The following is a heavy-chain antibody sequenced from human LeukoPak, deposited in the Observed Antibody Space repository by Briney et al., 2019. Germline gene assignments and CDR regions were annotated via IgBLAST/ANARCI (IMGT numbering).Heavy chain of an antibody. Sequence: PSETLSLTCTVSGGSISSRSNYWGWIRQPPGKGLEWIGSIYYSGSTYYNPSLKSRVTISVDTSKNQFSLKLSSVTAADTAVYYCARQRDGSGSYFENWGQGTLVTVSS. D-gene: IGHD3-10*01. V-gene: IGHV4-39*01. CDR2: IYYSGST. J-gene: IGHJ4*02. CDR3: ARQRDGSGSYFEN. CDR1: GGSISSRSNY.